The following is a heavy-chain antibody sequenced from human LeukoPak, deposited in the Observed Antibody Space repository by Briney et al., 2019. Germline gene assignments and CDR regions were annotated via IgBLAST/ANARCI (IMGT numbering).Heavy chain of an antibody. CDR1: GGSISSYY. J-gene: IGHJ5*02. Sequence: SETLSLTCTVSGGSISSYYRTWVRQAAGKGLEWIGRINTSGSTNYNPSPRSRVNMSVNTSKNQFSPNLTSVTAADTAVYSCAREGGDSRWLDAWGKGTLVTVSS. D-gene: IGHD5-24*01. CDR2: INTSGST. CDR3: AREGGDSRWLDA. V-gene: IGHV4-4*07.